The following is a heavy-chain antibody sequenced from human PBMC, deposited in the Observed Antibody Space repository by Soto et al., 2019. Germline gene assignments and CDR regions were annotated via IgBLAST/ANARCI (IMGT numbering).Heavy chain of an antibody. V-gene: IGHV1-18*01. CDR2: ISAYNGNT. Sequence: QVQLVQSGAEVKKPGASLKGSCKASVYTFTSYGISWVRQAPGQGLEWMGWISAYNGNTNYSQKLQGRVTMTTDTSTRTAYMELRSLRYDDTAVYYCARDIYSYGMDVWGQGNTVTVSS. CDR3: ARDIYSYGMDV. CDR1: VYTFTSYG. J-gene: IGHJ6*02.